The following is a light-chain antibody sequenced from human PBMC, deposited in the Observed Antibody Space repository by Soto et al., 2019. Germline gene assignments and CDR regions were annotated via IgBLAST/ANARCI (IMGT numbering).Light chain of an antibody. CDR1: SSDVGGYNY. J-gene: IGLJ1*01. CDR3: SSYIPNNSTYV. CDR2: DVS. V-gene: IGLV2-14*03. Sequence: QSVLTQPASVSGSPGQSITISCTGTSSDVGGYNYVSWYQHHPGKAPKRMIHDVSNRPSGVSNRFSGSKSGNTASLTISGLQAEDEADYCCSSYIPNNSTYVFGTGTRPPS.